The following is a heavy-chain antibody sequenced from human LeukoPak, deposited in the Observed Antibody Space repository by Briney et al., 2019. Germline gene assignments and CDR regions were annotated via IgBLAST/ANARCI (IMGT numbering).Heavy chain of an antibody. Sequence: AAVKDSCQACGFTFTPSAVQGVRKARGQRLAWIGRIVVGSGNTDHAQKFQGRLTITRDISTSTAYMELSSLTSDDTAVYYCAAVPNANAWYWDDAFDIWGQGTMVTVSS. CDR1: GFTFTPSA. CDR2: IVVGSGNT. J-gene: IGHJ3*02. V-gene: IGHV1-58*01. CDR3: AAVPNANAWYWDDAFDI. D-gene: IGHD2-8*02.